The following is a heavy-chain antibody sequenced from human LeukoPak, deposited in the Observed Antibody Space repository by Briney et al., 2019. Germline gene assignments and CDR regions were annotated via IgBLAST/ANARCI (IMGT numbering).Heavy chain of an antibody. D-gene: IGHD3-10*01. J-gene: IGHJ4*02. Sequence: GGSLRLSCAASGFTFSSYAVHWVRQAPGKGPEWVAVISYDGSNKYYADSVKGRFTISRDNSKNTLYLQMNSLRAEDTAVYYCARGGYGSGSYYRPIDYWGQGTLVTVSS. CDR3: ARGGYGSGSYYRPIDY. CDR2: ISYDGSNK. V-gene: IGHV3-30*04. CDR1: GFTFSSYA.